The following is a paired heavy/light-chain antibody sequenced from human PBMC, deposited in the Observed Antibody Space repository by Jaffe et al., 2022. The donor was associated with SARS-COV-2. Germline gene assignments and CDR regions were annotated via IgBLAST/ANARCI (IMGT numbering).Light chain of an antibody. Sequence: QTVVTQEPSISVSPGGTVTLTCGLSSGSVATRHFPSWYQQTPGQAPRTLIYNTNTRSSGVPNRFSGFILGNKAALTITGAQAQDESLYYCVLNTDGGIWVFGGGTKLTVL. CDR1: SGSVATRHF. CDR2: NTN. V-gene: IGLV8-61*01. J-gene: IGLJ3*02. CDR3: VLNTDGGIWV.
Heavy chain of an antibody. CDR1: EFTFSSYA. V-gene: IGHV3-33*01. D-gene: IGHD2-21*02. CDR3: ARGVGATFKTPIEY. J-gene: IGHJ4*02. Sequence: QVQLVESGGGVVQPGRSLRLSCVASEFTFSSYAMYWVRQAPGKGLDWVAVIWFDGSNIYYADSVKGRFTISRDNSKNTLYLQMNSLRVEDTAIYYCARGVGATFKTPIEYWGQGALVTVSS. CDR2: IWFDGSNI.